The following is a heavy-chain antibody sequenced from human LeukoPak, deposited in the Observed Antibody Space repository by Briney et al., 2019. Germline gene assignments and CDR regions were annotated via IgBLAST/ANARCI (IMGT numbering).Heavy chain of an antibody. D-gene: IGHD1-26*01. Sequence: SDTLSLTCTASGCSITSYYWSWIRQPAGQGLEWIGRIYTSRSTNYNPSLKSRVTMSVDTSKNQFSLKLSSVTAADTAVYYCARERVGAEPAFDYWGQGTLVTVSS. CDR1: GCSITSYY. CDR3: ARERVGAEPAFDY. V-gene: IGHV4-4*07. CDR2: IYTSRST. J-gene: IGHJ4*02.